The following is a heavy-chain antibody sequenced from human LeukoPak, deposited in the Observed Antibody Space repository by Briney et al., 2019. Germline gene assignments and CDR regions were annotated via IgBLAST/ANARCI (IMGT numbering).Heavy chain of an antibody. D-gene: IGHD2-15*01. CDR1: GYTFTSYG. V-gene: IGHV1-18*01. Sequence: ASVKVSCKASGYTFTSYGISWVRQAPGQGLEWMGWISAYNGNTNYAQKLQGRVTITRNTSISTAYMELSSLRSEDTAVYYCARSWSAHPFGPWGQGTLVTVSS. CDR3: ARSWSAHPFGP. J-gene: IGHJ5*02. CDR2: ISAYNGNT.